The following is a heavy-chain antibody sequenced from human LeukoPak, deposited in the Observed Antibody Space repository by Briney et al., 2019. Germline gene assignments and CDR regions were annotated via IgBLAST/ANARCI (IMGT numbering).Heavy chain of an antibody. Sequence: AGGSLRLSCAASGFTLSSYGMHWVRQAPGKGLEWVAVIWYDGSNKYYADSVKGRFTISRDNSKNTLYLQMNSLRAEDTAVYYCARGDYYDFWSGYLFFDYWGQGTLVTVSS. CDR1: GFTLSSYG. D-gene: IGHD3-3*01. J-gene: IGHJ4*02. V-gene: IGHV3-33*01. CDR3: ARGDYYDFWSGYLFFDY. CDR2: IWYDGSNK.